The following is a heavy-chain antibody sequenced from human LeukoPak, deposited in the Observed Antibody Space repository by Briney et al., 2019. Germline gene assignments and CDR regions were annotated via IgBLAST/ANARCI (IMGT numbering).Heavy chain of an antibody. CDR1: GYTFTGYY. CDR2: NNPNSGGT. V-gene: IGHV1-2*06. J-gene: IGHJ5*02. D-gene: IGHD1-7*01. Sequence: ASVKVSCKASGYTFTGYYMHWVRQAPGQGLEWMGRNNPNSGGTNYAQKFQGRVTMTRDTSISTAYMELSRLRSDDTAVYYCARANWNYVWFDPWGQGTLVTVSS. CDR3: ARANWNYVWFDP.